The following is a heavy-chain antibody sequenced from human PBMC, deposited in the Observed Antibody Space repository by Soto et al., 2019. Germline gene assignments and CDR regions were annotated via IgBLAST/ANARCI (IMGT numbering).Heavy chain of an antibody. J-gene: IGHJ6*02. CDR2: IAYDGSNA. CDR1: GFTFRNYA. V-gene: IGHV3-30-3*01. Sequence: QVQLVESGGGVVQPGGSLRLSCAASGFTFRNYAMHWVRQAPGKGLECLAVIAYDGSNAFDRDTVKGRFPISRHNSKNTLYLHMNSLRSEDTGVYYCARGDREDILVVVGARPGEYGIDIWGQGTTVTVSS. D-gene: IGHD2-15*01. CDR3: ARGDREDILVVVGARPGEYGIDI.